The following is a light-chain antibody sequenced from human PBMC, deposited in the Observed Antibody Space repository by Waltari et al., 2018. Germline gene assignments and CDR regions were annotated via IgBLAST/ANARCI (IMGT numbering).Light chain of an antibody. V-gene: IGLV3-10*01. J-gene: IGLJ1*01. CDR1: ELPRKY. CDR3: YSSDSTGLRV. CDR2: EDT. Sequence: SYELTQTPSVSVSPGQTARITCSGHELPRKYAYWFQQKSGQAPRLVICEDTKRPSGIPGRFSGSSSGTVATLTITGAKVDDEADYYCYSSDSTGLRVFGGGTTVVVL.